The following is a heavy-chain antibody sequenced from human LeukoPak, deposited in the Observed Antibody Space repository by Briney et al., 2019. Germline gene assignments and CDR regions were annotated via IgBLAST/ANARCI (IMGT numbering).Heavy chain of an antibody. CDR3: ARDHDQYTNGF. CDR1: GFTFSSYG. V-gene: IGHV3-33*01. Sequence: GRSLRLSCAASGFTFSSYGMHWVRQAPGKGLEWVAVIWYDGSNKYYADSVKGRFTISRDNSKNTLYLQMNSLGAEDTAVYYCARDHDQYTNGFWGQGTLVTVSS. CDR2: IWYDGSNK. D-gene: IGHD5-18*01. J-gene: IGHJ4*02.